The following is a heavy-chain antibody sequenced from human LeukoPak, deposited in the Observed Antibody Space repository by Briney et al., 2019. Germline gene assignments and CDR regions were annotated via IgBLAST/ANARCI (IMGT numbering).Heavy chain of an antibody. Sequence: PGGSLRLSCAASGFTFRSYAMSWVRQAPGKGLEWVSTISGSGGSTYYADSVKGRFTISRDNSKNTLYVQMNSLRAEDTAVYYCAKGHYYGSGSLDYWGQGTLVTVSS. CDR2: ISGSGGST. D-gene: IGHD3-10*01. J-gene: IGHJ4*02. V-gene: IGHV3-23*01. CDR1: GFTFRSYA. CDR3: AKGHYYGSGSLDY.